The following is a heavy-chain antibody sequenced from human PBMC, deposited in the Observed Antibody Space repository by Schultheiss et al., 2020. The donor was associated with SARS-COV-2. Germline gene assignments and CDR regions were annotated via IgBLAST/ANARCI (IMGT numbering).Heavy chain of an antibody. J-gene: IGHJ4*02. CDR2: IYTSGST. D-gene: IGHD4-17*01. V-gene: IGHV4-4*07. Sequence: SETLSLTCTVSGGSISSYYWSWIRQPAGKGLEWIGRIYTSGSTNYNPSLKSRVTMSVDTSKNQFSLKLSSVTAADTAVYYCARGATTVTTTVFDYWGQGTLVTVAS. CDR3: ARGATTVTTTVFDY. CDR1: GGSISSYY.